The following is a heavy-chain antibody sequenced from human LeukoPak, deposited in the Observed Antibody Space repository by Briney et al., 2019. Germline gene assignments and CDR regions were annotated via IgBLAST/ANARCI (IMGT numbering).Heavy chain of an antibody. CDR3: ARYDDSSGYYHRFDY. CDR1: GGSISSSSYY. Sequence: TSETLSLTCTVSGGSISSSSYYWGWIRQPPGKGLEWIGSIYYSGSTYYNPSLKSRVTISVDTSKSQFSLKLSSVTAANTAVYYCARYDDSSGYYHRFDYWGQGTLVTVSS. V-gene: IGHV4-39*07. D-gene: IGHD3-22*01. CDR2: IYYSGST. J-gene: IGHJ4*02.